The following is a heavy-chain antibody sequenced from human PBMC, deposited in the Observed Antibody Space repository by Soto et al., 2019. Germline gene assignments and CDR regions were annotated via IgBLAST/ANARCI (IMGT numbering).Heavy chain of an antibody. D-gene: IGHD3-16*02. J-gene: IGHJ4*02. V-gene: IGHV4-59*01. CDR1: GGSISSYY. CDR3: ARMITFGGVIVRDY. Sequence: SETLSLTCTVSGGSISSYYWSWIRQPPGKGLEWIGYIYYSGSTNYNPSLKSRVTISVDTSKNQFSLKLSSVTAADTAVYYCARMITFGGVIVRDYWGQGTLGTVAS. CDR2: IYYSGST.